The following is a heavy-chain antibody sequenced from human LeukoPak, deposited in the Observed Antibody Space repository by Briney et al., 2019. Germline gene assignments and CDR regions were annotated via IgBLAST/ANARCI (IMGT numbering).Heavy chain of an antibody. CDR3: ARQGTVLMVYASYYFDY. J-gene: IGHJ4*02. CDR2: IYYSGST. D-gene: IGHD2-8*01. CDR1: GGSISSYY. V-gene: IGHV4-59*08. Sequence: SETLSLTCTVSGGSISSYYWSWIRQPPGKGLEWIGYIYYSGSTNYNPSLKSRVTISVDTSKNQFSLKLSSVTAADTAVYYCARQGTVLMVYASYYFDYWGQGTLVTVSS.